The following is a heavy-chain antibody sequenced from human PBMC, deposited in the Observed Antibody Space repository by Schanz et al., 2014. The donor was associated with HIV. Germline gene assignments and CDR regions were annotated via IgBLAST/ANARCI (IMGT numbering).Heavy chain of an antibody. J-gene: IGHJ4*02. CDR2: ISGSGDRT. D-gene: IGHD3-22*01. Sequence: EVQLLESGGGLVQPGGSLRLSCAASGFTFSTYAMNWVRQAPGKGLEWVSGISGSGDRTHYADSVKGRFTISRDNSKNTLYLQMNSLRAEDTAVYYCAKDPYYYDSSGPIPGDYWGQGTLVTVSS. CDR3: AKDPYYYDSSGPIPGDY. V-gene: IGHV3-23*01. CDR1: GFTFSTYA.